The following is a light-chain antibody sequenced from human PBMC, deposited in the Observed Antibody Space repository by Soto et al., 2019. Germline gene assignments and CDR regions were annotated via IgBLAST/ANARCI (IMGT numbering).Light chain of an antibody. V-gene: IGKV1-33*01. CDR1: QDISNY. Sequence: DIQMTQSPSSLSASVGDRVTITCQASQDISNYLNWYQQKPGKAPKLLIYDASNLETGVPSRFSGSGSGTDFTFTISSLKPEDIATYYCQQYDNPPAFGPGTKVDI. J-gene: IGKJ3*01. CDR2: DAS. CDR3: QQYDNPPA.